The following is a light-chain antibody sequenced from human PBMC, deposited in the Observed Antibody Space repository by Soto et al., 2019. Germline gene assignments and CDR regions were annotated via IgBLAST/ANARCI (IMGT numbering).Light chain of an antibody. J-gene: IGLJ2*01. CDR3: SSYTSSNTLV. V-gene: IGLV2-8*01. CDR1: SSDVGGYNY. Sequence: QSVLTQPPSASESPGQSVTISCTGTSSDVGGYNYVSWYQQHPGKAPKLMIYEVFKRPSGVPDRFSGSKSGNTASLTISGLQAEDEADYYCSSYTSSNTLVFGGGTQLTVL. CDR2: EVF.